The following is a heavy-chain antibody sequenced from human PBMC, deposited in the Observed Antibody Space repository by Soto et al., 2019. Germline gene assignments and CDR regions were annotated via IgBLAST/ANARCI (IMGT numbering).Heavy chain of an antibody. V-gene: IGHV3-30*18. CDR3: AKDIAAALYYYYGVDV. CDR1: GFTFSSYG. J-gene: IGHJ6*02. Sequence: GGSLRLSCAASGFTFSSYGMHWVRQAPGKGLEWVAVISYDGSNKYYADSVKGRFTISRDNSKNTLYLQMNSLRAEDTAVYYCAKDIAAALYYYYGVDVWGQGTTVTVSS. D-gene: IGHD6-13*01. CDR2: ISYDGSNK.